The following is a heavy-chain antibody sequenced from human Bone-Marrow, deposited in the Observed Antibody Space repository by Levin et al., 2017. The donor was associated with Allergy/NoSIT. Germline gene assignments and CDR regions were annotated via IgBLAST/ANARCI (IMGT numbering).Heavy chain of an antibody. CDR3: ARAPGKAVAAAGTWNFFDP. J-gene: IGHJ5*02. CDR2: IHTNTGNP. V-gene: IGHV7-4-1*02. D-gene: IGHD6-19*01. Sequence: VASVKVSCKASGYIFTNYALTWVRQAPGQGLEWMGWIHTNTGNPTYAQGFTGRFVFSLDTSVSTTYLQITNLKAEDTAVYYCARAPGKAVAAAGTWNFFDPWGQGTRVTVSS. CDR1: GYIFTNYA.